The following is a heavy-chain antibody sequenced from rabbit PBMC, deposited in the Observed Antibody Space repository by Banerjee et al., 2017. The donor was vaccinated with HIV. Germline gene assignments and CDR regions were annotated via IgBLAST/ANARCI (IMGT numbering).Heavy chain of an antibody. CDR2: IYTDNSGSA. V-gene: IGHV1S40*01. Sequence: QSLEESGGDLVKPGASLTLTCKASGFTFSSYWMSWVRQAPGKGLEWIGCIYTDNSGSAYYASWAKGRFTISKTSSTTVTLQMTSLTAADTATYFCARGSDIDSYNLWGPGTLVTVS. CDR1: GFTFSSYW. D-gene: IGHD6-1*01. CDR3: ARGSDIDSYNL. J-gene: IGHJ4*01.